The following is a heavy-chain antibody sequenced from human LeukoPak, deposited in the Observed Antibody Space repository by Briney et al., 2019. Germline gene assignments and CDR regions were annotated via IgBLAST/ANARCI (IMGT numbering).Heavy chain of an antibody. CDR2: TSSTGMTI. Sequence: GGALRLSCSASGFTFSTYSLNWVRQAPGKGLEWLSYTSSTGMTIYYADSVKGRFTISRDNGKNSLYLQMNSLRAEDTAVYYCARDRRTVTSRGVYFYYMDVWGKGTTVTVSS. J-gene: IGHJ6*03. CDR3: ARDRRTVTSRGVYFYYMDV. CDR1: GFTFSTYS. D-gene: IGHD4-17*01. V-gene: IGHV3-48*01.